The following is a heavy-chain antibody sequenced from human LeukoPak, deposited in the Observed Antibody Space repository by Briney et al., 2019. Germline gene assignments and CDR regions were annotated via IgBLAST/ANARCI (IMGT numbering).Heavy chain of an antibody. CDR3: AKDRGSYRYKKLLYYYGMDV. D-gene: IGHD3-16*02. Sequence: QTGGSLRLSCAASGFTFSSYAMSWVRQAPGKGLEWVAVISYDGSNKYYADSVKGRFTISRDNSKNTLYLQMNSLRAEDTAVYYCAKDRGSYRYKKLLYYYGMDVWGQGTTVTVSS. J-gene: IGHJ6*02. CDR2: ISYDGSNK. CDR1: GFTFSSYA. V-gene: IGHV3-30*18.